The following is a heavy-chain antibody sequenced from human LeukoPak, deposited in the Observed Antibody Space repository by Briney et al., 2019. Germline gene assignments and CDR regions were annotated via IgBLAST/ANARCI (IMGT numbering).Heavy chain of an antibody. Sequence: GGSLRLSCAASGLAFSSYAMSWVRQAPGKGLEWVSTISVASNTFYADSVKGRFTISRDNSRDTVYLQMTSLRADDTAVYYCADYGVSGVRNNFHWGQGTLVTVSS. CDR3: ADYGVSGVRNNFH. D-gene: IGHD3-3*01. CDR1: GLAFSSYA. J-gene: IGHJ4*02. V-gene: IGHV3-23*01. CDR2: ISVASNT.